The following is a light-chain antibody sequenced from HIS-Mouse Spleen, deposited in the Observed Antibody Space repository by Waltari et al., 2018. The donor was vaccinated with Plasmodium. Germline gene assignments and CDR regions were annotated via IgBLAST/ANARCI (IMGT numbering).Light chain of an antibody. CDR2: QDS. V-gene: IGLV3-9*01. CDR1: NIGRKN. CDR3: QAWDSSTVV. Sequence: SYELTQPLSVSVALGQTARITCGGNNIGRKNVHWYQQTPGQAPVLVIYQDSKRPSGIPERFSGSNSGNTATLTISGTQAMDEADYYCQAWDSSTVVFGGGTKLTVL. J-gene: IGLJ2*01.